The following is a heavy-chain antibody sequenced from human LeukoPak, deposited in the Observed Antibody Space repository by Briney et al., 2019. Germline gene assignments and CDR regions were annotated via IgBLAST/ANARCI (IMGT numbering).Heavy chain of an antibody. Sequence: ASVKVSCKASGYTFTGYYIHWVRQAPGQGLEWMGWINPTSGGTDYAQKFQDRVTMTRDTSISTAYMEVGRLRSADTAVYYCARSPHILTGENFDYWGQGTLVTVSS. D-gene: IGHD3-9*01. CDR3: ARSPHILTGENFDY. V-gene: IGHV1-2*02. CDR1: GYTFTGYY. CDR2: INPTSGGT. J-gene: IGHJ4*02.